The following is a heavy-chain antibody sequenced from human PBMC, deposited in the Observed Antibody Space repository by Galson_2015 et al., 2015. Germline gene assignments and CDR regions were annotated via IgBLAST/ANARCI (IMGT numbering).Heavy chain of an antibody. CDR2: IIPIFGTA. V-gene: IGHV1-69*13. D-gene: IGHD6-19*01. Sequence: SVKVSCKASGGTFSSYAISWVRQAPGQGLEWMGGIIPIFGTANYAQKFQGGVTITADESTTTAYMKLISLRSEDTAVYYCARDSFSESSGWYYFDYWGQGTLVTVSS. J-gene: IGHJ4*02. CDR3: ARDSFSESSGWYYFDY. CDR1: GGTFSSYA.